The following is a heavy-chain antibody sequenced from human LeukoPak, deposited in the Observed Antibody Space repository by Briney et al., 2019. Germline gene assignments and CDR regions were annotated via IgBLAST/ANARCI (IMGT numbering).Heavy chain of an antibody. J-gene: IGHJ6*03. CDR1: GGSISSYY. CDR2: IYYSGST. V-gene: IGHV4-59*01. CDR3: ARDQKGYCSSTSCYSHYYYYMDV. Sequence: SETLSLTCTVSGGSISSYYWSWIRQPPGKGLEWIGYIYYSGSTNYNPSLKSRVTISVDTSKNQFSLKLSSVTAADTAVYYCARDQKGYCSSTSCYSHYYYYMDVWGKGTTVTVSS. D-gene: IGHD2-2*01.